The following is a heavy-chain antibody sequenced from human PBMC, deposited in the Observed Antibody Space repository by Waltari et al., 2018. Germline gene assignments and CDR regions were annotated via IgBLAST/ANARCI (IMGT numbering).Heavy chain of an antibody. CDR3: VRESFGNDI. V-gene: IGHV3-15*01. CDR1: GYTFNNAW. D-gene: IGHD3-10*01. Sequence: EVQLVESGGGLVKPGESLRLSCVGSGYTFNNAWMSWVRQAPGKGLGGVGRIKREIDGGTAEYVESVKDRFTISRDDSKNTLYLQMNSLKSEDSAVYFCVRESFGNDIWGQGTLVTVSS. J-gene: IGHJ4*02. CDR2: IKREIDGGTA.